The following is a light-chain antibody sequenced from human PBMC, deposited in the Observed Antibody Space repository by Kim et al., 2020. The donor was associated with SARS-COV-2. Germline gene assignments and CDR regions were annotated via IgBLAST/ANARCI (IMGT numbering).Light chain of an antibody. V-gene: IGKV1-16*02. CDR2: AAS. CDR3: QQYNSYPFT. J-gene: IGKJ5*01. Sequence: AYVGDTVAITCVASQSISDYLAWFQQKPGKAPKSPSYAASSLQSMVPSKCSGSGSGTDFTLTIRSLQPEEFATYYCQQYNSYPFTFGQGRRREIK. CDR1: QSISDY.